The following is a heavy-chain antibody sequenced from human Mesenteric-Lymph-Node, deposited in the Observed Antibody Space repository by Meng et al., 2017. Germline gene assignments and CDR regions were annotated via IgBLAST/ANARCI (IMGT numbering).Heavy chain of an antibody. CDR3: ARLGVLTKKNMVVVPAARGYFDY. CDR1: GFTFSSYW. CDR2: IKQDGSEK. Sequence: GESLKISCAASGFTFSSYWMSWVRQAPGKGLEWVVNIKQDGSEKYYVDSVKGRFTISRDNAKNSLYLQMNSLTAEDTAVYYCARLGVLTKKNMVVVPAARGYFDYWGQGTLVTVSS. V-gene: IGHV3-7*01. J-gene: IGHJ4*02. D-gene: IGHD2-2*01.